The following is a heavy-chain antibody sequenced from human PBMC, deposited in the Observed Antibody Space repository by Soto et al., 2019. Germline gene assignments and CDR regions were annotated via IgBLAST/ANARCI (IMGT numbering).Heavy chain of an antibody. CDR3: ARDRRSSGWYWVDY. D-gene: IGHD6-19*01. CDR2: MTPISGET. J-gene: IGHJ4*02. CDR1: GYSFTSYD. Sequence: ASVKVSCKASGYSFTSYDINWVRQASGQGLEWLGWMTPISGETGYAQKFQGRVSMTRDTSTSTAYVELSSVTAADTAVYYCARDRRSSGWYWVDYWGQGTLVTVSS. V-gene: IGHV1-8*01.